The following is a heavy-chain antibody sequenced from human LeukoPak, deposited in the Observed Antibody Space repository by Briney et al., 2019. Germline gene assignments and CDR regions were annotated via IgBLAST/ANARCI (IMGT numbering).Heavy chain of an antibody. Sequence: GGSLRLSCAASGFTFRNYGMHWVRQAPGKGREWGAVIWSNGVNKYYADSVKGRFTTYRDNSANTPSMQMNDLRAEDTAVYYCVKERAPFDAFDIWGQGTVVTVSS. CDR3: VKERAPFDAFDI. J-gene: IGHJ3*02. V-gene: IGHV3-33*06. CDR1: GFTFRNYG. CDR2: IWSNGVNK.